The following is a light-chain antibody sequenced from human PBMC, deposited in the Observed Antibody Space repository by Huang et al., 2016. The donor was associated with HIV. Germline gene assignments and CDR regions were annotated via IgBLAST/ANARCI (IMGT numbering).Light chain of an antibody. CDR3: HQSRSFPYT. CDR2: YAS. J-gene: IGKJ2*01. CDR1: QSIGNS. Sequence: DIVLTQSPDFQSVTPKEKVTITCRASQSIGNSLTWYQQKPGQSPSLLIKYASQSISGVPSRFSGSGFGTDFTLTINSLESEDAATYYCHQSRSFPYTFGQGTRLEIK. V-gene: IGKV6-21*02.